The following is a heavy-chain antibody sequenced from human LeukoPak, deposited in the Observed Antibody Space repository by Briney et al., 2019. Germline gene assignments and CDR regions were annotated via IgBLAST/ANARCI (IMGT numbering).Heavy chain of an antibody. CDR3: ARDITIFGVAPQNWFDP. D-gene: IGHD3-3*01. V-gene: IGHV4-4*07. CDR2: IYTSGST. CDR1: GGSISSYY. J-gene: IGHJ5*02. Sequence: SETLSLTCTVSGGSISSYYWSWIRQPAGKGLEWIGRIYTSGSTNYNPSLKSRVTMSVDTSKNQFSLKLSSVTAADTAVHYCARDITIFGVAPQNWFDPWGQGTLVTVSS.